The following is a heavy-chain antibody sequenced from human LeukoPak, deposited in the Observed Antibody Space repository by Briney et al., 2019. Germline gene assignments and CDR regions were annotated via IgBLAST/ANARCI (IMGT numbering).Heavy chain of an antibody. Sequence: GGSLRLSCAASGFTFSSYAMSWVRQAPGKGLEWVSAISGSGGSTYYADSVKGRFTISRDNSKNTLYLQMNSLRAEDTAVYYCAKDHEGYSYGTPQVGYFDYWGQGTLVTVSS. CDR1: GFTFSSYA. V-gene: IGHV3-23*01. J-gene: IGHJ4*02. CDR3: AKDHEGYSYGTPQVGYFDY. CDR2: ISGSGGST. D-gene: IGHD5-18*01.